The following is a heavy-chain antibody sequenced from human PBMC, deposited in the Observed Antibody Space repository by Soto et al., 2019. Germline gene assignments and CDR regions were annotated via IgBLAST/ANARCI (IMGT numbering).Heavy chain of an antibody. D-gene: IGHD3-3*01. V-gene: IGHV3-11*01. CDR2: ISSGGKTF. Sequence: QVQLVESGGGLVKPGGSMRLSCAASGFIFSDYYMSWIRQVPGKGLEWVTYISSGGKTFDYADSVKGRFTISRDNATHSLYLQMNSLRAEDTAMYYCVRDSYDVWSANRPIVNFDYWGQGTLVTVSS. CDR1: GFIFSDYY. J-gene: IGHJ4*02. CDR3: VRDSYDVWSANRPIVNFDY.